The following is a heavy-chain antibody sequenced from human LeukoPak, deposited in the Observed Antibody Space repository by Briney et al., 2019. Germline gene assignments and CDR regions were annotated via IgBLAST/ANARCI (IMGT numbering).Heavy chain of an antibody. J-gene: IGHJ4*02. CDR1: RFTLTSYG. Sequence: GGSLTLSCAPSRFTLTSYGMHCVRQAPRQVLEWVAVIWYDGSNKYYADYVKGRFTMSRDNSKNALYLQMNSLRAEDTAVYYCAKSGSGWPDYWCQGTLVTASS. V-gene: IGHV3-33*06. CDR3: AKSGSGWPDY. D-gene: IGHD6-19*01. CDR2: IWYDGSNK.